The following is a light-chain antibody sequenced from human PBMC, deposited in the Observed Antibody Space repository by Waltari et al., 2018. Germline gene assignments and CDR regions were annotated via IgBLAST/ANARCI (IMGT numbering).Light chain of an antibody. CDR2: WAS. V-gene: IGKV4-1*01. CDR3: QQYYDTPRT. Sequence: DIVMTQSPDSLAVSLGERATINCKSSQTVLYSSDNNNYLAWYQQKLGQPPKLLIYWASTRASGVPDRFSGSGSGTDFTLTISSLQAEDVAVYYCQQYYDTPRTFGQRTRVEIK. J-gene: IGKJ1*01. CDR1: QTVLYSSDNNNY.